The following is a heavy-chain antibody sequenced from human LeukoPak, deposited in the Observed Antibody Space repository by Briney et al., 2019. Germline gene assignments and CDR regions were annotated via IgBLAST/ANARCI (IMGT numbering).Heavy chain of an antibody. CDR2: IIPIFGTA. D-gene: IGHD3-10*01. V-gene: IGHV1-69*13. CDR1: GGTFSSYA. J-gene: IGHJ6*02. CDR3: ARDPGHIGGDYYYGMDV. Sequence: ASVKVSCKASGGTFSSYAISWVRQAPGQGLEWMGGIIPIFGTANYAQKFQGRVTITADGSTSTAYMELSSLRSEDTAVYYCARDPGHIGGDYYYGMDVWGQGTTVTVSS.